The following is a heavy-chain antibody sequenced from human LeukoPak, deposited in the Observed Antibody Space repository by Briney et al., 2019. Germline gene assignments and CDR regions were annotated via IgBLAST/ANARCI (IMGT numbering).Heavy chain of an antibody. D-gene: IGHD2-2*01. CDR2: SSAYNGNT. J-gene: IGHJ3*02. CDR1: GYTFTSYG. CDR3: ARDTAGYCSSTSCYQIPDAFDT. V-gene: IGHV1-18*01. Sequence: ASVKVSCKASGYTFTSYGISWVRQAPGQGLEWMGWSSAYNGNTNYAQKLQGRVTMTTDTSTSTAYMELRSLRSDDTAVYYCARDTAGYCSSTSCYQIPDAFDTWGQGTMVTVSS.